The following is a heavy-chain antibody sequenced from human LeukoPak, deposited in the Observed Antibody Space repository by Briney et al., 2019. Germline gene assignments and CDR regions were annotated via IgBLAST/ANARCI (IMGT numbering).Heavy chain of an antibody. V-gene: IGHV4-34*01. Sequence: SETLSLTCAVCVGSFSGYYWSWIRQPPGKGLEWIGEINYSGSTKYNPSLKSRVTISLDTSKNQFSLNLSSVTAADTAVYYCATCSSITCQSARWFDPWGQGTLVTVSS. CDR2: INYSGST. J-gene: IGHJ5*02. CDR1: VGSFSGYY. CDR3: ATCSSITCQSARWFDP. D-gene: IGHD1-20*01.